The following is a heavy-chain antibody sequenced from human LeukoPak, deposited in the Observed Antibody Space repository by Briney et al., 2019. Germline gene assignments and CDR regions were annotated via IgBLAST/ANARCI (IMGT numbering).Heavy chain of an antibody. Sequence: GESLKISCKASGYSFTNYWLGWVRQMPGKGLEWMGIIYPGDSDTRYSPSFQGQVTISADKSISTAYLQWSSLKASDTAMYYCARTYYYDSSGPKVLDYWGQGTLVTVSS. CDR3: ARTYYYDSSGPKVLDY. CDR2: IYPGDSDT. V-gene: IGHV5-51*01. J-gene: IGHJ4*02. D-gene: IGHD3-22*01. CDR1: GYSFTNYW.